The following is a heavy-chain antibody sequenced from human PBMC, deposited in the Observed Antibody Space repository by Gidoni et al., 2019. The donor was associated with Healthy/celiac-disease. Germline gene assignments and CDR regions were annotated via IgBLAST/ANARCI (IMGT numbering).Heavy chain of an antibody. CDR3: ARLQTVATSQSDYYYGMDV. CDR2: IYTSGST. J-gene: IGHJ6*02. D-gene: IGHD4-17*01. V-gene: IGHV4-4*07. CDR1: GGSISSYS. Sequence: QVQLPESGPGLVKPSATLSLTCTVSGGSISSYSWSWIRQPAGKGLEWIGRIYTSGSTNYNPSLKSRVTMSVDTSKNQFSLKLSSVTAADTAVYYCARLQTVATSQSDYYYGMDVWGQGTTVTVSS.